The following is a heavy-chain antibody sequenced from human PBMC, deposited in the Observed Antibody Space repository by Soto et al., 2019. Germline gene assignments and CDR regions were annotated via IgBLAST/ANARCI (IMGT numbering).Heavy chain of an antibody. CDR2: IKSDGSRT. J-gene: IGHJ4*02. Sequence: PGGSLGLACAGSGFTVRDYGNDGVRQVPGKGLAWASRIKSDGSRTSYADSVRGRFTISRDNAKNTLYLQMNSLRAEDTAVYYCASLSGNGGYWGQGTQVTVSS. CDR1: GFTVRDYG. CDR3: ASLSGNGGY. D-gene: IGHD5-12*01. V-gene: IGHV3-74*01.